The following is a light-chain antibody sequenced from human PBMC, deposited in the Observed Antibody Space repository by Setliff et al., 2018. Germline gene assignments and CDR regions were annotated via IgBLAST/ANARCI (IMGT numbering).Light chain of an antibody. J-gene: IGLJ1*01. CDR3: SSYAGNYIYV. V-gene: IGLV2-8*01. CDR1: SRDVGGFNF. Sequence: QSALPQPPSASGSPGQSVAISCTGTSRDVGGFNFVSWYQQHPGKAPKLIIYEVSKRPSGVPDRFSGSKSGNTASLTVSGLQAEDEADYYCSSYAGNYIYVFGSGTKV. CDR2: EVS.